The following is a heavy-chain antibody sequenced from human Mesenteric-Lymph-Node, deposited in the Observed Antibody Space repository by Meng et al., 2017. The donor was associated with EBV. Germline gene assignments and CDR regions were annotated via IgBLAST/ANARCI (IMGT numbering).Heavy chain of an antibody. D-gene: IGHD6-19*01. CDR2: INVGKGDT. CDR1: GYTFNSYA. CDR3: ARDSSGDSRFFDP. Sequence: VESGCEVMKPAASGKVSCKASGYTFNSYAMHWVRQAPGQRLEWMGWINVGKGDTKYSQKFQGRVTITRDTSASTAYMELSSLRSEDTAVYYCARDSSGDSRFFDPWGQGTLVTVSS. J-gene: IGHJ5*02. V-gene: IGHV1-3*01.